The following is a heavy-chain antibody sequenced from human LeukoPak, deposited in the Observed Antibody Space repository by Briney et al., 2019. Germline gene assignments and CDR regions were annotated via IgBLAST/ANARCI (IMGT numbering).Heavy chain of an antibody. Sequence: SETLSLTCTVSGGSISSSSYYWGWIRQPPGKGLEWIGSIYYSGSTYYNPSLKSRVTISVDTSKNQFSLKLSSVTAADTAVYYCARDIVATMGWGRDYWGQGTLVTVSS. V-gene: IGHV4-39*02. CDR2: IYYSGST. CDR3: ARDIVATMGWGRDY. J-gene: IGHJ4*02. D-gene: IGHD5-12*01. CDR1: GGSISSSSYY.